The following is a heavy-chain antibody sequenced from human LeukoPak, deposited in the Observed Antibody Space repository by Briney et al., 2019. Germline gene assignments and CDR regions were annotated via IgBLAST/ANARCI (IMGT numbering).Heavy chain of an antibody. CDR2: ISYDGSNK. Sequence: GSLRLSCAASGFTFSSYGMHWVRQAPGKGLEWVAVISYDGSNKYYADSVKGRFTISRDNSKNTLYLQMNSLRAEDTAVYYCAKDPDGYYDSSGYYFPSDYWGQGTLVTVSS. D-gene: IGHD3-22*01. CDR3: AKDPDGYYDSSGYYFPSDY. J-gene: IGHJ4*02. V-gene: IGHV3-30*18. CDR1: GFTFSSYG.